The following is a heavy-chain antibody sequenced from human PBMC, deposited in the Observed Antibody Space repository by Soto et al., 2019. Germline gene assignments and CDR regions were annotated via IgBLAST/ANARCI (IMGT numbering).Heavy chain of an antibody. V-gene: IGHV3-23*01. CDR3: AKDGITGTTFYYYYGMDV. Sequence: GGSLRLSCAASGFTFSSYAMSWVRQAPGKGLEWVSAISGSGGSTYYADSVKGRFTISRGNSKNTLYLQMNSLRAEDTAVYYCAKDGITGTTFYYYYGMDVWGQGTTVTVSS. D-gene: IGHD1-7*01. CDR1: GFTFSSYA. CDR2: ISGSGGST. J-gene: IGHJ6*02.